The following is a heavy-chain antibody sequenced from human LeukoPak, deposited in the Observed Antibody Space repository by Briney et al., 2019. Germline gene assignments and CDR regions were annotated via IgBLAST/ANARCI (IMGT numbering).Heavy chain of an antibody. Sequence: PGGSLRLSCAASGFTFSSYGMHWVRQAPGKGLEWVAVISYDGSNKYYADSVKGRFTISRGNSKNTLYLQMNSLRAEDTAVYYCAKDSTTPFDYWGQGTLVTVSS. CDR3: AKDSTTPFDY. CDR1: GFTFSSYG. D-gene: IGHD1-1*01. J-gene: IGHJ4*02. CDR2: ISYDGSNK. V-gene: IGHV3-30*18.